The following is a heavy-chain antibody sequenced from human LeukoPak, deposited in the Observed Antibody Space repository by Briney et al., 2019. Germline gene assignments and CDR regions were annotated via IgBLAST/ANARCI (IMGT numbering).Heavy chain of an antibody. CDR2: TSSNGGST. CDR3: ARGSDYDILTGYVH. D-gene: IGHD3-9*01. V-gene: IGHV3-64*01. Sequence: GGSLRLSCAASGFTFSSYAMHWVRQAPGKGLEYVSATSSNGGSTYYANSVKGRFTISRDNSKNTLFLQMGSLRPEDMAVYYCARGSDYDILTGYVHWGQGALVTVSS. J-gene: IGHJ4*02. CDR1: GFTFSSYA.